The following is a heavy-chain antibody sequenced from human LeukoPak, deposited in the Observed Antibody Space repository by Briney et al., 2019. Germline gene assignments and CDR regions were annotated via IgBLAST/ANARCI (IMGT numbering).Heavy chain of an antibody. CDR2: ITGSGGST. CDR3: AMAMSTTKRGAFDI. D-gene: IGHD5/OR15-5a*01. J-gene: IGHJ3*02. Sequence: GGSLRLSCAASGFTFSNYAMNWVRQGPGRGLEWLSGITGSGGSTYNANSVKGRFTISRDNSKDTLYLQMNSLRAEDTAVYYCAMAMSTTKRGAFDIWGQGTMVTVSS. CDR1: GFTFSNYA. V-gene: IGHV3-23*01.